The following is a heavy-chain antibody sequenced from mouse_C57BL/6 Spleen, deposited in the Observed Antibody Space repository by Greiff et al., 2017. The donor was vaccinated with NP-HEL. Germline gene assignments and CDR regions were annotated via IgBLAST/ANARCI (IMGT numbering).Heavy chain of an antibody. Sequence: EVMLVESGGDLVKPGGSLKLSCAASGFTFSSYGMSWVRQTPDKRLEWVATISSGGSYTSYPDSVKGRFTISRDNAKNTLYLQMSSLKSEDTAMYYCARNWDGAMDYWGQGTSVTVSS. J-gene: IGHJ4*01. D-gene: IGHD4-1*01. CDR1: GFTFSSYG. V-gene: IGHV5-6*01. CDR3: ARNWDGAMDY. CDR2: ISSGGSYT.